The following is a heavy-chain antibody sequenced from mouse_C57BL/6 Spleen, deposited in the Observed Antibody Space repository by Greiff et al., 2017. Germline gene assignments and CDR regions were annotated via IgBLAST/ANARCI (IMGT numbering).Heavy chain of an antibody. CDR1: GFTFSDYG. J-gene: IGHJ1*03. CDR3: ARRKANWGYFDV. D-gene: IGHD4-1*01. CDR2: ISSGSSTI. Sequence: EVQLVESGGGLVKPGGSLKLSCAASGFTFSDYGMHWVRQAPEKGLEWVAYISSGSSTIYYADTVKGRFPISRDNAKNTLFLQMTSLRSEDTAMYYCARRKANWGYFDVWGTGTTVTVSS. V-gene: IGHV5-17*01.